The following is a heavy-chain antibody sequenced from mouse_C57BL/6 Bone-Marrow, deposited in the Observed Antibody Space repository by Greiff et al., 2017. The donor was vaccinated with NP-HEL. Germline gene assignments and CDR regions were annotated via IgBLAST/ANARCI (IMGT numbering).Heavy chain of an antibody. CDR1: GYTFTTYP. D-gene: IGHD2-1*01. Sequence: VMLVESGAELVKPGASVKMSCKASGYTFTTYPIEWMKQNHGKSLEWIGNFHPYNDDTKYNEKFKGKATLTVEKSSSTVYLELSRLTSDDSAVYYCARGGYGNYEGYYYAMDYWGQGTSVTVSS. V-gene: IGHV1-47*01. CDR2: FHPYNDDT. CDR3: ARGGYGNYEGYYYAMDY. J-gene: IGHJ4*01.